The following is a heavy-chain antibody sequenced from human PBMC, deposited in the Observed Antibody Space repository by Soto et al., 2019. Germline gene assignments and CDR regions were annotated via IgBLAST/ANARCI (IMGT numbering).Heavy chain of an antibody. CDR3: ARGGGPDIVVVPAAMRSSGYYGMDV. CDR1: GYTLTGYY. V-gene: IGHV1-2*04. Sequence: QVQLVQSGAEVKKPGASVKVSCKASGYTLTGYYMHWERQAPGQGLEWMGWINPNSGGTNYAQKFQGWVTMTRDTSISTAYMELRRLRSDDKVVYYCARGGGPDIVVVPAAMRSSGYYGMDVWGQGTTVTVSS. CDR2: INPNSGGT. D-gene: IGHD2-2*01. J-gene: IGHJ6*02.